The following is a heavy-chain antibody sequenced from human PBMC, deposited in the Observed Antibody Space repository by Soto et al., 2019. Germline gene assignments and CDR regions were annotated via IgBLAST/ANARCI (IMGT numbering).Heavy chain of an antibody. CDR3: TRPGTDYYYYYGMDV. CDR2: IRSKANSYAT. CDR1: GFTFSGSA. Sequence: PGGSLRLSCAASGFTFSGSAMHWVRQASGKGLEWVGRIRSKANSYATAYAASVKGRFTISRDDSKNTAYLQMNSLKTEDTAVYYCTRPGTDYYYYYGMDVWGQGTTVTVYS. J-gene: IGHJ6*02. D-gene: IGHD6-13*01. V-gene: IGHV3-73*01.